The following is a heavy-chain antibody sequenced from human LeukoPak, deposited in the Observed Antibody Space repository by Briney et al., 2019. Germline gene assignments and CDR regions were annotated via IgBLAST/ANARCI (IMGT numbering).Heavy chain of an antibody. V-gene: IGHV1-2*02. Sequence: ASVKVSCKASGYTFAGYYMHWVRQAPGQGLEWMGWINPNSGGTNYAQKFQGRVTMTRNTSISTAYMELSRLRSDDTAVYYCARALMYCTNGVCSRAEYFQHWGQGTLVTVSS. D-gene: IGHD2-8*01. CDR3: ARALMYCTNGVCSRAEYFQH. CDR1: GYTFAGYY. J-gene: IGHJ1*01. CDR2: INPNSGGT.